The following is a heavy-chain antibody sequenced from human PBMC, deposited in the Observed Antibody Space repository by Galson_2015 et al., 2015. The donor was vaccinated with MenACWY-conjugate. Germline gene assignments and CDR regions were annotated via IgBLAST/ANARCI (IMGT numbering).Heavy chain of an antibody. CDR1: GDSINSNNNF. CDR3: AGYLRFTDYFDY. CDR2: LHYNGNT. J-gene: IGHJ4*02. D-gene: IGHD3-3*01. Sequence: ETLSLTCTVSGDSINSNNNFWGWIRQPPGKGLEWIGSLHYNGNTYCTPSLMSRVTISVDASKTQFSLKLSSVTAADTAVYYCAGYLRFTDYFDYWGQGTLVTVSS. V-gene: IGHV4-39*01.